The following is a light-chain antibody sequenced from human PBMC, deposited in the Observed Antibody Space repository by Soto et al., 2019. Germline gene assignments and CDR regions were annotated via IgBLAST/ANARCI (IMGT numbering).Light chain of an antibody. Sequence: QSALTQPASGSGSPGQSITISCTGTSSDVWSYNLVSWYQQHPGKAPKLMIYEGSKRPSGVSNRFSGSKSGNTASLTISGLQAEDEADYYYCSYAGSSTSVVFGGGTKLTVL. CDR1: SSDVWSYNL. CDR2: EGS. CDR3: CSYAGSSTSVV. V-gene: IGLV2-23*01. J-gene: IGLJ2*01.